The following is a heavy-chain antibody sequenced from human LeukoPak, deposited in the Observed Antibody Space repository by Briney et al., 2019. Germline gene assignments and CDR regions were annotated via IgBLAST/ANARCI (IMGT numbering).Heavy chain of an antibody. CDR1: GGSVSSGSYY. Sequence: SETLSLTCTVSGGSVSSGSYYWSWIRQPPGKELEWIGYIYYSESTNYNPSLKSRVTISVDTSKNQFSLRLSSVTAADTAVYYCAREDYSDAFDIWGRGTMVTVSS. J-gene: IGHJ3*02. CDR2: IYYSEST. V-gene: IGHV4-61*01. D-gene: IGHD3-10*01. CDR3: AREDYSDAFDI.